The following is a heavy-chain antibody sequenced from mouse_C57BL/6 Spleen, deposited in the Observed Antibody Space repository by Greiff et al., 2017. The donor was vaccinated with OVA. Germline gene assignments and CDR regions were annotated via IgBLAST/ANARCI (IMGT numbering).Heavy chain of an antibody. Sequence: EVQLVESGGDLVKPGGSLKLSCAASGFTFSSYGMSWVRQTPDKRLEWVATISSGGSYTYYPDSVKGRFTISRDNAKNTLYLQMSSLKSEDTAMYYCARHKGGGTDYFDYWGQGTTLTVSS. CDR3: ARHKGGGTDYFDY. D-gene: IGHD4-1*01. J-gene: IGHJ2*01. V-gene: IGHV5-6*01. CDR1: GFTFSSYG. CDR2: ISSGGSYT.